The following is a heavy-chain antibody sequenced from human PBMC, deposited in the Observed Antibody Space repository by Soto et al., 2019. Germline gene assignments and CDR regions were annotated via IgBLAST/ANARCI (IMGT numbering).Heavy chain of an antibody. CDR2: IWYDGSLQ. Sequence: QVQMVESGGGVVQPGRSLRLSCAASGFSFENYGMHWVRQAPGRGLEWVAIIWYDGSLQYYAAAVKGRFTFSRDNSKNTLYLEMNSLRAEDTAVYYCANLWGDGYNLGQDYNGMDVWGQGTTVIVSS. V-gene: IGHV3-33*06. D-gene: IGHD5-12*01. J-gene: IGHJ6*02. CDR1: GFSFENYG. CDR3: ANLWGDGYNLGQDYNGMDV.